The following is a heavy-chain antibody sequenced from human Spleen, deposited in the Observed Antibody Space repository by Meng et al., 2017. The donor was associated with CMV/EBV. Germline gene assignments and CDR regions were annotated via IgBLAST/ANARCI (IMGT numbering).Heavy chain of an antibody. J-gene: IGHJ3*02. CDR2: IYPGDSEI. CDR3: ARLGDHLPYGGVGAFDI. CDR1: GYNFTSYW. D-gene: IGHD3-10*01. Sequence: GGSLRLSCKTSGYNFTSYWVGWVRQLPGKGLEWMAIIYPGDSEIKYSPSFQGQVTISADKSISTAYLRWSSLKASDTAMYYCARLGDHLPYGGVGAFDIWGQGTMVTVSS. V-gene: IGHV5-51*01.